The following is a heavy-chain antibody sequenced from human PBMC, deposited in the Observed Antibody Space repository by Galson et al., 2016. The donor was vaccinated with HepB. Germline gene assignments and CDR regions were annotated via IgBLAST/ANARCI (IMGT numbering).Heavy chain of an antibody. V-gene: IGHV1-18*04. D-gene: IGHD6-19*01. CDR2: ISAYNGNR. Sequence: SVKVSCKASGYTFTSYGISWVRQAPGQGLEWMGWISAYNGNRNYAQKLQGRVTMTTDTSTSTAYMELRSLRSDDTAIYYSARPYSSGWRSRVLYYYYGMDVWGQGTTVTVSS. J-gene: IGHJ6*02. CDR3: ARPYSSGWRSRVLYYYYGMDV. CDR1: GYTFTSYG.